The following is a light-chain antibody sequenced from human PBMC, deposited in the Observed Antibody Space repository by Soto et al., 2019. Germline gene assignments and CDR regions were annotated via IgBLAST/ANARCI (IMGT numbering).Light chain of an antibody. V-gene: IGLV1-40*01. J-gene: IGLJ3*02. CDR2: GNS. CDR1: SSNIGAGYD. Sequence: QSVLTQPPSVSGAPGQRVTISCTGSSSNIGAGYDVHWYQQLRGTAPKLLIYGNSNRPSGVPDRFSGSKSGTSASLAITGLQAEDEADYCCLSYESNLSGAAFCGGTKLTVL. CDR3: LSYESNLSGAA.